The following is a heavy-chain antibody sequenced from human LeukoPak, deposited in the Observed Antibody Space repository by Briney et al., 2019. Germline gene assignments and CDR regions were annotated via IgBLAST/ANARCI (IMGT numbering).Heavy chain of an antibody. CDR2: FVPEEAET. D-gene: IGHD3-3*01. CDR1: GYTGIELS. V-gene: IGHV1-24*01. Sequence: ASVKVSCRLSGYTGIELSMHWVRQAPGKGLEGLGGFVPEEAETIYGQKFQGRVTMTEDTSKDTAYMELSNLTSEDTAVYFCATHTIFGVVTYAFHIWGRGTLVTVSS. CDR3: ATHTIFGVVTYAFHI. J-gene: IGHJ3*02.